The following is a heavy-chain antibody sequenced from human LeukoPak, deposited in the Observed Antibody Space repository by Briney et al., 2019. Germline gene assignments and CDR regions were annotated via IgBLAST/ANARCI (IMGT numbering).Heavy chain of an antibody. V-gene: IGHV4-39*01. J-gene: IGHJ4*02. D-gene: IGHD5-18*01. CDR1: GGSISSSSYY. Sequence: SETLSLTCTVSGGSISSSSYYGGWIRQPPGKGLEWIGSIYYSGSTYYNPSLKSRVTISVDTSKNQFSLKLSSVTAADTAVYYCARQDGYQPDYWGQGTLVTVSS. CDR2: IYYSGST. CDR3: ARQDGYQPDY.